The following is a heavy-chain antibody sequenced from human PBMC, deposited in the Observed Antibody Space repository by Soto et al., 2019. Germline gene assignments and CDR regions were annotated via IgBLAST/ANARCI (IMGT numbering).Heavy chain of an antibody. Sequence: QVQLVQSGAELKKPGSSVKVSCSASGVTFSSYAFTWVRQAPGQGLEWMGNIIPVFRTSNYAQGFQGRLIISADESTNTIYMELSSLRSEDTAVYFCAKDGSWDGGGGESWGQGTLVIVSS. CDR1: GVTFSSYA. D-gene: IGHD3-16*01. CDR2: IIPVFRTS. CDR3: AKDGSWDGGGGES. V-gene: IGHV1-69*18. J-gene: IGHJ4*02.